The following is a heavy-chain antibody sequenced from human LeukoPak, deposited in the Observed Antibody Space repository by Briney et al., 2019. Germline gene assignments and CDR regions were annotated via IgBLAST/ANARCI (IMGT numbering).Heavy chain of an antibody. CDR2: ISYDGSNK. CDR3: AKGRFDY. J-gene: IGHJ4*02. CDR1: GFTFSSYG. V-gene: IGHV3-30*18. Sequence: GRSLRLSCAASGFTFSSYGMHWVRQAPGKGLEWVVVISYDGSNKYYADSVKGRFTISRDNSKNTLYLQMNSLRAEDTAVYYCAKGRFDYWGQGTLVTVSS.